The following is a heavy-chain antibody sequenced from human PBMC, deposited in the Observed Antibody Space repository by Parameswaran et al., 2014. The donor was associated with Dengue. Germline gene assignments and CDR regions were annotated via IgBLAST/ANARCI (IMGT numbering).Heavy chain of an antibody. CDR3: ARVHKRGGLYSSNWFDP. D-gene: IGHD6-13*01. V-gene: IGHV4-59*01. J-gene: IGHJ5*02. Sequence: WIRQPPGMGLEWIGYIYYSGSTNYNPSLKSRVTISVDTSKNQFSLKLSSVTAADTAVYYCARVHKRGGLYSSNWFDPWGQGTLVTVSS. CDR2: IYYSGST.